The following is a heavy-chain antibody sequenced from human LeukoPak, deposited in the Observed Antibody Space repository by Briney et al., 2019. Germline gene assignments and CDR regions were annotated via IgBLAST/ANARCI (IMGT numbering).Heavy chain of an antibody. Sequence: GSLRLSCAASGFTFSGYAMSCLRQAPGKVLQWVSTISRSGDNTYYADSVKGRFTISRDNSKNTLYVQMNSLRAEDTAIYYCAKAGANWFDPWGQGTLVTVSS. D-gene: IGHD3-10*01. V-gene: IGHV3-23*01. CDR3: AKAGANWFDP. CDR2: ISRSGDNT. J-gene: IGHJ5*02. CDR1: GFTFSGYA.